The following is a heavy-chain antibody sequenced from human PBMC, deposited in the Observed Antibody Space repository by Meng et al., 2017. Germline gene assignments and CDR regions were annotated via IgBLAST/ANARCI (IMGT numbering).Heavy chain of an antibody. CDR2: IIPIFGTA. J-gene: IGHJ4*02. CDR3: AGVGMDFWSGPNDY. CDR1: GGTFSSYA. Sequence: SVKVSCKASGGTFSSYAISWVRQAPGQGLEWMGGIIPIFGTANYAQKFQGRVTITADESTSTAYMELSSLRSEDTAVYYCAGVGMDFWSGPNDYWGQGTLVTVSS. V-gene: IGHV1-69*13. D-gene: IGHD3-3*01.